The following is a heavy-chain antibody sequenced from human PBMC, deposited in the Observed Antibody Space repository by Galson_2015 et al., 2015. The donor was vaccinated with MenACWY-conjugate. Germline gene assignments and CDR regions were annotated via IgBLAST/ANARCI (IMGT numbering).Heavy chain of an antibody. V-gene: IGHV4-4*02. J-gene: IGHJ4*02. CDR2: IFRSGTT. CDR3: ARLLTKYAAGDHGDY. Sequence: SETLSLTCSVSGGSITNSNWWSWVRQPPGKGLEWIGDIFRSGTTNYNPSLNSRVTLSVDKSRNQFSLNLSSVTAADTAIYYCARLLTKYAAGDHGDYWGQGALVTVAS. D-gene: IGHD1-1*01. CDR1: GGSITNSNW.